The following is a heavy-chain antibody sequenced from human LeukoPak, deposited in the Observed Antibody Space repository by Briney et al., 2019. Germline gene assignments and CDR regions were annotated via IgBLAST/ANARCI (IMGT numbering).Heavy chain of an antibody. J-gene: IGHJ3*02. CDR1: GYSISSGYY. CDR3: ARFRLRYTRNGDSTSYEVFDI. CDR2: ICHSGST. D-gene: IGHD2-21*01. V-gene: IGHV4-38-2*02. Sequence: SETLSLTCSVSGYSISSGYYWGWIRQPPGKGLEWFGSICHSGSTNYNPSLKSRLAISVDNSMNQFSLKLSSVSAADTAVYYCARFRLRYTRNGDSTSYEVFDIWGQGTVVTVSS.